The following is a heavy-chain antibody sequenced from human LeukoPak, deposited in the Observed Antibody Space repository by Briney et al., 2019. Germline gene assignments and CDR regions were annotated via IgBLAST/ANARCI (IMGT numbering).Heavy chain of an antibody. J-gene: IGHJ4*02. Sequence: PGGSLRLSCAASGFTFSSYWMSWVRQAPGKGLEWVANIKQDGSEKYYVDSVKGRFTISRDNAKNSLYLQMNSLRAEDTAVYYCARDRVSYYYDSSGYYFDYWGQGTLVTVSS. CDR1: GFTFSSYW. D-gene: IGHD3-22*01. CDR3: ARDRVSYYYDSSGYYFDY. V-gene: IGHV3-7*01. CDR2: IKQDGSEK.